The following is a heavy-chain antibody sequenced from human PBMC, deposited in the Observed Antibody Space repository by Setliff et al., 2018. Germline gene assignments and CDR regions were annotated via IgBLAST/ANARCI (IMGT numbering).Heavy chain of an antibody. V-gene: IGHV1-69*06. Sequence: SVKVSCKASGGTLSGYAFSWVRQAPGQGLEWVGGITPIFETAHYAQRFQDRVTITADKSTSTVYMELNSLISEDTAVYFCARDSVTLGQLERRGGFRYYDMDVWGQGTTVTVSS. CDR1: GGTLSGYA. CDR2: ITPIFETA. J-gene: IGHJ6*02. D-gene: IGHD1-1*01. CDR3: ARDSVTLGQLERRGGFRYYDMDV.